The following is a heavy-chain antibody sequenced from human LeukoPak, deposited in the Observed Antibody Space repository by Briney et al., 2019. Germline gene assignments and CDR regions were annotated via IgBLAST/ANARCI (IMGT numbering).Heavy chain of an antibody. CDR2: ITPNSGST. CDR3: ARLAGLGYRGGWLDS. CDR1: GYTFTYYC. J-gene: IGHJ5*01. D-gene: IGHD3-16*02. V-gene: IGHV1-2*02. Sequence: ASVKVSCKASGYTFTYYCIHWVRQAPGQGLEWMGWITPNSGSTNYAQKFLGRVTLTRDTSISTASLELSSLRSDDTAVYYCARLAGLGYRGGWLDSWGQGTLVTVSS.